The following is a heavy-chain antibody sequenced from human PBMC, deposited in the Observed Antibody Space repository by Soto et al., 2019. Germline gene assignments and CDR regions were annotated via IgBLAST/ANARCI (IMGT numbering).Heavy chain of an antibody. J-gene: IGHJ6*02. Sequence: ETLSLTCTVSGGSISSYYWSWIRQPPGKGLEWIGYIYYSGSTNYNPSLKSRVTISVDTSKNQFSLKLSSVTAADTAVYYCARQATVTTSVYYYYGMDVWGQGTTVTVSS. CDR2: IYYSGST. D-gene: IGHD4-17*01. CDR1: GGSISSYY. V-gene: IGHV4-59*08. CDR3: ARQATVTTSVYYYYGMDV.